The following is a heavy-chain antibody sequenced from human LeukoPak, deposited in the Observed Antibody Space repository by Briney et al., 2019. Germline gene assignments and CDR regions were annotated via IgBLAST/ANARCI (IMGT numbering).Heavy chain of an antibody. CDR2: MNPNSGNT. CDR3: ARDGRYCSGGSCYISGPSIDY. D-gene: IGHD2-15*01. J-gene: IGHJ4*02. Sequence: ASVKVSCKASGYTFTSYDINWVRQATGQGLEWMGWMNPNSGNTGYAQKFQGRVTMTRNTSISTAYMELSSLRAEDTAVYYCARDGRYCSGGSCYISGPSIDYWGQGTLVTVSS. V-gene: IGHV1-8*01. CDR1: GYTFTSYD.